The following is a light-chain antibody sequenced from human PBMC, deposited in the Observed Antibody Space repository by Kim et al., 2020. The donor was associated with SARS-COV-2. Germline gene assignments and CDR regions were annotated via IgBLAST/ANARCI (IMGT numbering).Light chain of an antibody. CDR3: QQRNSLPPAVT. Sequence: PGDRATLSCRASQNIDTYLAWYQQRPGQAPRLLVYDASNRATGVPDRFSGSGSGTDFTLTISSLEPEDFSIYYCQQRNSLPPAVTFGGGTKVDIK. J-gene: IGKJ4*01. CDR2: DAS. CDR1: QNIDTY. V-gene: IGKV3-11*01.